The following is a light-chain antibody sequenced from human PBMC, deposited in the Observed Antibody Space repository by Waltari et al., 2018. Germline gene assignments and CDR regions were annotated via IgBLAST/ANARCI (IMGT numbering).Light chain of an antibody. CDR1: QDIKKS. J-gene: IGKJ4*01. Sequence: DIHMTQSPSSLSAPVGDRAVITCQASQDIKKSLNWFHQKPVKAPKVLIFDASNSQTGAPSRFSGSGSGTDFTLTISSLQPEDMGTYYCQQYHSVPLTFGGGTKVEIK. CDR2: DAS. CDR3: QQYHSVPLT. V-gene: IGKV1-33*01.